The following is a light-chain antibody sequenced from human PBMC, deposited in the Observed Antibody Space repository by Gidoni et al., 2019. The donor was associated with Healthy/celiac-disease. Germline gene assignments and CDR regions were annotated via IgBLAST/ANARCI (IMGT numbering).Light chain of an antibody. V-gene: IGKV1-39*01. Sequence: DIQMTQSPSSLSASVGDRVTITCRASQSISSYLNWYQQKPGKAPKLLIYAASSLQSGVPSRFRGSGSGTDFTLTISSLQPEDFATYYCQQSYSTLGTFGKXTKVEIK. CDR1: QSISSY. CDR2: AAS. CDR3: QQSYSTLGT. J-gene: IGKJ1*01.